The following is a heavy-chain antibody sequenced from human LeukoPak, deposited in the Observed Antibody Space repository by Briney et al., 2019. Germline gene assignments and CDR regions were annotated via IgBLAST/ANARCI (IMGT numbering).Heavy chain of an antibody. Sequence: SETLSLTCSVSGDSINSGHSYWGWIRQSPSQGLEWLGSIYYIGSPYYNPSLNSGRVTMSVDTSKNQFSLKLASVTAEDTAVYYCARMTITKRAMDVWGQGTTVTVSS. CDR1: GDSINSGHSY. D-gene: IGHD5-24*01. J-gene: IGHJ6*02. CDR3: ARMTITKRAMDV. CDR2: IYYIGSP. V-gene: IGHV4-39*01.